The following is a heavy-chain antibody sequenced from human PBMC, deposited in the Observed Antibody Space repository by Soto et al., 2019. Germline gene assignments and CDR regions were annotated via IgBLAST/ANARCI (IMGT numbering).Heavy chain of an antibody. CDR2: INLSGST. D-gene: IGHD3-10*01. J-gene: IGHJ6*02. V-gene: IGHV4-34*01. Sequence: SETLSLTCAVYGGSFSGYYWSWIRQPPGKGLEWIGEINLSGSTNYNPSLKSRVTISVDTSKNQFSLKLSSVTAADTAVYYCARGFGSGIGYYYYGMDVWGQGTTVTVSS. CDR1: GGSFSGYY. CDR3: ARGFGSGIGYYYYGMDV.